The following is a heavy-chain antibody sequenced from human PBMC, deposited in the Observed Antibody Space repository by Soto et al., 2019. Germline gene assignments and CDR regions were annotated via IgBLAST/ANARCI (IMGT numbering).Heavy chain of an antibody. J-gene: IGHJ4*02. D-gene: IGHD5-18*01. V-gene: IGHV3-74*01. CDR1: GFTSSSYW. CDR2: ISSDASST. CDR3: ASPTDTAMVMNY. Sequence: VGSLRLSCGASGFTSSSYWMHWVRQAPEKGLEWVSRISSDASSTNYADSVKGRFTISRDTANNTLYLQMSSLRAADTAVYYCASPTDTAMVMNYWGQGTLVTVSS.